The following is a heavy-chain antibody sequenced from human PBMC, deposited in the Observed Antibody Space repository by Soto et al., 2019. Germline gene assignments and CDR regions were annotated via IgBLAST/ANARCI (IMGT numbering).Heavy chain of an antibody. V-gene: IGHV3-53*04. CDR2: IYSGGST. J-gene: IGHJ6*02. CDR1: GFTVSSNY. CDR3: ARIDWPDSLWRRSGDYYYGMDV. Sequence: GGSLRLSCAASGFTVSSNYMSWVRQAPGKGLEWVSVIYSGGSTYYADSVKGRFTISRHNSKNTLYLQMNSLRAEDTAVYYCARIDWPDSLWRRSGDYYYGMDVWGQGTTVTVSS. D-gene: IGHD3-9*01.